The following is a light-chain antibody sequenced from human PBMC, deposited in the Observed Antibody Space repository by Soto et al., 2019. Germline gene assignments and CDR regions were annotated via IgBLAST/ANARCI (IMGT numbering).Light chain of an antibody. CDR3: QQYGSSPPWT. J-gene: IGKJ1*01. V-gene: IGKV1-9*01. Sequence: IQLTQSPSSLSASVGDRVTITCRASQDIAIYLAWYQQKPGEAPKLLIYAASTLYGGVPSRFSGSGSGTDFTLTITRLEPEDFAVYYCQQYGSSPPWTFGQGTKVDI. CDR1: QDIAIY. CDR2: AAS.